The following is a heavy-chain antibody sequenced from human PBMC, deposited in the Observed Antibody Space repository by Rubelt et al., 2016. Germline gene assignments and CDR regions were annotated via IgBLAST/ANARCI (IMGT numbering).Heavy chain of an antibody. V-gene: IGHV4-59*01. Sequence: QVQLQESGPGLVKPSETLSLTCTVSGGSISSYYWSWIRQPPGKGLEWIGYIYYSGSTNYNPSLKRRVTISVDTSKNQFSLKLSSGTAAETAVYYCAREGTRQDYYFDYWGQGTLVTVSS. CDR3: AREGTRQDYYFDY. J-gene: IGHJ4*02. CDR1: GGSISSYY. CDR2: IYYSGST. D-gene: IGHD3-10*01.